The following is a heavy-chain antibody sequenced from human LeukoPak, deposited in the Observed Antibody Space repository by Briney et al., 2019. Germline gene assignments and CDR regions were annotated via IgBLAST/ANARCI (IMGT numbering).Heavy chain of an antibody. V-gene: IGHV5-51*01. CDR1: GYSFTSYW. D-gene: IGHD3-10*01. J-gene: IGHJ6*03. CDR3: ARQPPAGSGGYYYYIDV. CDR2: IYPGDSDT. Sequence: GESLKISCKGSGYSFTSYWIAWVRQMPGKGLEWMGIIYPGDSDTRYSPSFQGQVTISADKSISTAYLQWISLKASDTAMYYCARQPPAGSGGYYYYIDVWGKGTTVTVSS.